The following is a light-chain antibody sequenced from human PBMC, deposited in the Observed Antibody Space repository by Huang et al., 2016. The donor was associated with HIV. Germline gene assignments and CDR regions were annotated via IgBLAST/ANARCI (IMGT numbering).Light chain of an antibody. CDR1: QGVSNN. V-gene: IGKV3D-15*01. CDR3: QHYNNWPPWT. Sequence: EIVMTQSPATLSVSPGERATLSCRASQGVSNNIAWYQQKPGQTTRLLIHGAATRATGIAAKFSGRGSGTDVTLTITSLQPEDSAVYYCQHYNNWPPWTFGPGTQVEI. CDR2: GAA. J-gene: IGKJ1*01.